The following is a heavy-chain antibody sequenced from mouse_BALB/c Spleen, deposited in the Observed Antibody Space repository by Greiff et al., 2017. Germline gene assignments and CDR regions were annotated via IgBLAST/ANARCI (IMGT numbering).Heavy chain of an antibody. CDR1: GYTFTNYW. V-gene: IGHV1-63*02. D-gene: IGHD3-2*01. Sequence: VQLQQSGAELVRPGTSVKISCKASGYTFTNYWLGWVKQRPGHGLEWIGDIYPGGGYTNYNEKFKGKATLTADTSSSTAYMQLSSLTSEDSAVYFCARGTARASMDYWGQGTSVTVSS. CDR2: IYPGGGYT. J-gene: IGHJ4*01. CDR3: ARGTARASMDY.